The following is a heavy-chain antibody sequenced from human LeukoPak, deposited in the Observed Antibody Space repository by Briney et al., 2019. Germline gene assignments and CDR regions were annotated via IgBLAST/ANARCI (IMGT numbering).Heavy chain of an antibody. Sequence: PGESLKISCKGSGYSFTTYWIGWVRQMPGKGLEWMGIIYPGDSDTRYSPSFQGQVTISVDKSTTTAYLQWSSLKASDTAMYYCARPDSSGWFQIDYWGQGTLVTVSS. CDR3: ARPDSSGWFQIDY. D-gene: IGHD6-19*01. CDR1: GYSFTTYW. J-gene: IGHJ4*02. CDR2: IYPGDSDT. V-gene: IGHV5-51*01.